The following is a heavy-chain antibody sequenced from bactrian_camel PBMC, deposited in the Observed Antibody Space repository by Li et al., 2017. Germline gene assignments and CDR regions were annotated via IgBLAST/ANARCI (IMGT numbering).Heavy chain of an antibody. CDR1: GFTFSSYD. V-gene: IGHV3-2*01. D-gene: IGHD4*01. CDR2: IYSDGSRT. J-gene: IGHJ6*01. Sequence: HVQLVESGGGLVQPGGSLRLSCAASGFTFSSYDMSWVRQAPGKGLEWVSSIYSDGSRTYYADSVKGRFTISRDNAKNTVYLQMNSLKPEDTALYYCVRDYIATMRSGDFGYWGQGTQVTVS. CDR3: VRDYIATMRSGDFGY.